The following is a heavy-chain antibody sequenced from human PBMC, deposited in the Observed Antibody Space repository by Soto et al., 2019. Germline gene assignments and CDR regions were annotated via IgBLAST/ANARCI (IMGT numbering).Heavy chain of an antibody. CDR2: IWYDGSNK. V-gene: IGHV3-33*01. Sequence: QVQLVESGGGVVQPGRSLRLSCAASGFTFSSYGMHWVRQAPGKGLEWVAVIWYDGSNKYYADSVKGRFTISRDNSKNTLYLQMNSLRAEDTAVYYCARDGESAVAGTSWSYWGQGTLVTVSS. D-gene: IGHD6-19*01. CDR1: GFTFSSYG. J-gene: IGHJ4*02. CDR3: ARDGESAVAGTSWSY.